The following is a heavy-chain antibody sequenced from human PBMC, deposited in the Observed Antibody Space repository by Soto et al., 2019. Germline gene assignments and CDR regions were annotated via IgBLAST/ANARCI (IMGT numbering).Heavy chain of an antibody. D-gene: IGHD2-2*03. J-gene: IGHJ4*02. CDR2: IYPGDSDT. CDR3: EREGWITKMGIDY. Sequence: GESLKISCKCSGYIFTSYLIVLVRQMPGKGLEWMGIIYPGDSDTRYSPSFQGQVTISADKSISTAYLKWSSLKASENAMYYCEREGWITKMGIDYWGQGTLVTVSS. V-gene: IGHV5-51*01. CDR1: GYIFTSYL.